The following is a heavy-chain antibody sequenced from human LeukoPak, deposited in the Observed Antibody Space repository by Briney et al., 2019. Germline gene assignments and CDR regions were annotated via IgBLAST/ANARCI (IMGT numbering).Heavy chain of an antibody. CDR2: LYTSGST. D-gene: IGHD3-3*01. V-gene: IGHV4-4*07. CDR3: ARGSQADFWSGSYYFDY. Sequence: SETLSLTCTVSGGSISSYYWSWIRQPAGKGLEWIGRLYTSGSTNYNPSLKSRVTISVDTSKNQFSLKLSSVTAADTAVYYCARGSQADFWSGSYYFDYWGQGTLVTVSS. CDR1: GGSISSYY. J-gene: IGHJ4*02.